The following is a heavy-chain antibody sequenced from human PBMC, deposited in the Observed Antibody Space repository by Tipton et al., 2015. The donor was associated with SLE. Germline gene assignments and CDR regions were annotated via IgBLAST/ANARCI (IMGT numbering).Heavy chain of an antibody. J-gene: IGHJ4*02. Sequence: TLSLTCTVSGGSISSGSYYWSWIRQPAGKGLEWIGYIYTSGSTNYNPSLKSRVTISVDTSKNQFSLKLSSVTAADTAVYYCARDSAGIAARPGYWGQGTLVTVSS. V-gene: IGHV4-61*09. CDR1: GGSISSGSYY. CDR3: ARDSAGIAARPGY. CDR2: IYTSGST. D-gene: IGHD6-6*01.